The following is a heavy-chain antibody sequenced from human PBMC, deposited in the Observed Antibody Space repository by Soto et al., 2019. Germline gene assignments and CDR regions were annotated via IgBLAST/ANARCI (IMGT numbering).Heavy chain of an antibody. Sequence: ASVKVSCKASGYTFTGYYMHWVRQAPGQGLEWMGWINPNSGGTNYAQKFQGWVTMTRDTSISTAYMELSRLRSDDTAVYYCARGFLNVDTAMVTIKSYYYYGMDVWGQGTTVTSP. V-gene: IGHV1-2*04. CDR1: GYTFTGYY. CDR2: INPNSGGT. CDR3: ARGFLNVDTAMVTIKSYYYYGMDV. J-gene: IGHJ6*02. D-gene: IGHD5-18*01.